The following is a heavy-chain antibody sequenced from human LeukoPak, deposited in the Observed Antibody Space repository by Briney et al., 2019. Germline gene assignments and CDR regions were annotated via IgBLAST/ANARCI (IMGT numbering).Heavy chain of an antibody. J-gene: IGHJ4*02. CDR2: IYYSGST. CDR1: GGSISSYY. CDR3: ARDRSSRELLWFG. Sequence: SETLSVNCTVSGGSISSYYWSWIRQPPGKGLEWIGYIYYSGSTNYNPSLKSRVTISVDTSKNQFSLKLSSVTAADTAVYYCARDRSSRELLWFGWGQGTLVTVSS. D-gene: IGHD3-10*01. V-gene: IGHV4-59*12.